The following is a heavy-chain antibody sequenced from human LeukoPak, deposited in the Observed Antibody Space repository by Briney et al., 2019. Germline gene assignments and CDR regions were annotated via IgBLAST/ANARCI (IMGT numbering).Heavy chain of an antibody. D-gene: IGHD2-2*01. Sequence: ASVKVSCKASGYTFTSYYIHWVRQAPGQGLEWMGRINPKSGDRSYAQKFQDRVTMSRDTSITTAYMDLSSLTSDDTAMYYCARDRIGCSSSTCVIDYWGQGTLVTVSS. CDR3: ARDRIGCSSSTCVIDY. J-gene: IGHJ4*02. CDR2: INPKSGDR. CDR1: GYTFTSYY. V-gene: IGHV1-2*06.